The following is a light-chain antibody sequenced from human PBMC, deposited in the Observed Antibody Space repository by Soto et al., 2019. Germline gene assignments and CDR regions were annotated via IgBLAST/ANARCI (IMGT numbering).Light chain of an antibody. Sequence: DIQITQSAASLSASVGDRVTITCRASQSISSYLNWYQQKPGKAPKLLIYAASSLQSGVPSRFSGSGSGTDFTLTISSLQPEDFATYYCQQSSSTPRTFGQGTKVDI. CDR1: QSISSY. V-gene: IGKV1-39*01. CDR3: QQSSSTPRT. CDR2: AAS. J-gene: IGKJ1*01.